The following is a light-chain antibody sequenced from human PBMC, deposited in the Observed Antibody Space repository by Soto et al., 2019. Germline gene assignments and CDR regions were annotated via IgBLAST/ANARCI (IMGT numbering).Light chain of an antibody. Sequence: EIVLTQSPATLSLSPGEGATLACRASQSVSNYLAWYQQKPGQAPRLLIYDASKRATGIPARFSGSGAGTDFTLTISSLEPEDCAVSYCQQRSNWPLTFGGGTKVEIK. CDR2: DAS. J-gene: IGKJ4*01. CDR1: QSVSNY. CDR3: QQRSNWPLT. V-gene: IGKV3-11*01.